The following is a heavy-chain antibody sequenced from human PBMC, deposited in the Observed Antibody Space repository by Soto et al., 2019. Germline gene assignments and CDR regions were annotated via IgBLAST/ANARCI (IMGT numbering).Heavy chain of an antibody. CDR1: GFTFTNAW. V-gene: IGHV3-15*07. CDR3: SPVLWFGETDC. J-gene: IGHJ4*02. CDR2: IKSKTDGGTT. Sequence: GGSLRLSCAASGFTFTNAWMNWVRQAPGKGLEWVGRIKSKTDGGTTDYAAPVKDRFTISRDDSKNTLYLQMNSLKSEDTAVYYCSPVLWFGETDCWGQGTLVTVSS. D-gene: IGHD3-10*01.